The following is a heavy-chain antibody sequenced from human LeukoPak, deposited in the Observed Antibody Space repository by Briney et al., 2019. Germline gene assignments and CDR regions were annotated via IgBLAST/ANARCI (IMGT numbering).Heavy chain of an antibody. CDR2: IFYSGST. CDR3: ARHPLKAYVSDWFDP. CDR1: GFPFSSYA. D-gene: IGHD3-10*02. J-gene: IGHJ5*02. V-gene: IGHV4-39*01. Sequence: GSLRLSCSASGFPFSSYAMHWLRQPPGKGLEWIASIFYSGSTYHNPSLKSRVTISVDTSKSQFSLKLSSVTAADTAVYFCARHPLKAYVSDWFDPWGQGTLVTVSS.